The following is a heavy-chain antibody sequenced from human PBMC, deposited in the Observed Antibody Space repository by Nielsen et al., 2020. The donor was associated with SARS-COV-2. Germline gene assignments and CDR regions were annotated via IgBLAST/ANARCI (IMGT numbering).Heavy chain of an antibody. J-gene: IGHJ4*02. CDR1: GFTFSSYG. V-gene: IGHV3-30*18. CDR3: AKDSRGTSWGY. CDR2: ISYDGSNK. D-gene: IGHD2-2*01. Sequence: GGSLRLSCAASGFTFSSYGMHWVRQAPGKGLEWVAVISYDGSNKYYADSVKGRFTISRDNSKNTLYLQMNSLRAEDTAVYYCAKDSRGTSWGYWGQGTPVTVSS.